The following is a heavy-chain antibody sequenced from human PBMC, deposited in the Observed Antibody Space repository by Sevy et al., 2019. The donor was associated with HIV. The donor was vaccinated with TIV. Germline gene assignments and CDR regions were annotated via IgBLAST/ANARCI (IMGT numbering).Heavy chain of an antibody. Sequence: QLGGSLRLSCAASGFTFSDYGMHWVRQTPGKGLEWVAVIWYDGSTKYYADSVKGRFTISRDNSKNTLYLQMNSLRAEDTAVYYCARDKLLPVMVSMVRGALSYYFDYWSQGTLVTVSS. CDR1: GFTFSDYG. V-gene: IGHV3-33*01. J-gene: IGHJ4*02. CDR3: ARDKLLPVMVSMVRGALSYYFDY. CDR2: IWYDGSTK. D-gene: IGHD3-10*01.